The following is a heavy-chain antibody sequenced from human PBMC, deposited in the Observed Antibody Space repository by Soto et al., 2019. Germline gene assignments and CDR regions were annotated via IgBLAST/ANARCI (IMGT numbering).Heavy chain of an antibody. D-gene: IGHD6-13*01. Sequence: SCAASGFTFSSYAMSWVRQAPGKGLEWVSAISXXXGXTXXXDXXXXRFTISGDNSKNTLYLQMKSLRAEDTAVYYCAKDPGSYSSSWYDYWGQGTLVTVSS. V-gene: IGHV3-23*01. CDR2: ISXXXGXT. CDR3: AKDPGSYSSSWYDY. J-gene: IGHJ4*02. CDR1: GFTFSSYA.